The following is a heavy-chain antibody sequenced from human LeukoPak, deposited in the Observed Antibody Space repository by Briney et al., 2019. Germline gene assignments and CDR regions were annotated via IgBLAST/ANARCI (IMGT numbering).Heavy chain of an antibody. Sequence: GGSLRLSCAASGFTVSSNYMSWVRQTPGKGLEWVAVIWHDGSNKHYRDSVKGRFTITRDNSLNILFLQMDSLRADDTAVYYCARIIINSGYSYGIDFWGQGTLVTVSS. CDR1: GFTVSSNY. CDR2: IWHDGSNK. V-gene: IGHV3-33*08. J-gene: IGHJ4*02. D-gene: IGHD5-18*01. CDR3: ARIIINSGYSYGIDF.